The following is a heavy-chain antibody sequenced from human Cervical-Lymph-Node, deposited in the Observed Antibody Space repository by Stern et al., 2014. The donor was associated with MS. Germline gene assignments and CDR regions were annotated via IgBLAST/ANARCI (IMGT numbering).Heavy chain of an antibody. CDR1: GFTFSSSG. Sequence: VQLVQSGGGVVQPGRSLRLSCAASGFTFSSSGMLWFRQAPGKGLEWVALMSYDGSSQYYADSVKGRFTVSRDNSKNTLYLQMSSLRAEDTAVYYCATNRVMVPGKDFFYGLDVWGQGTTVTVSS. V-gene: IGHV3-30*03. D-gene: IGHD3-10*01. J-gene: IGHJ6*02. CDR2: MSYDGSSQ. CDR3: ATNRVMVPGKDFFYGLDV.